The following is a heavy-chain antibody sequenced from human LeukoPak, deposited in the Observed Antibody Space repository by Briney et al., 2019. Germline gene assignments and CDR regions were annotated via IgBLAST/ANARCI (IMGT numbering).Heavy chain of an antibody. V-gene: IGHV1-18*01. CDR3: TRDLGQWLLQGIFFDY. CDR1: GYTFTSHG. J-gene: IGHJ4*02. CDR2: ISVYNGNT. D-gene: IGHD5-12*01. Sequence: GASVKVSCKASGYTFTSHGITWVRQAPGQGLEWMGWISVYNGNTNYAQRFQGRVTMTTDTSTSTAYMELRSLRSDDTAVYYCTRDLGQWLLQGIFFDYWGQGTLVTVSS.